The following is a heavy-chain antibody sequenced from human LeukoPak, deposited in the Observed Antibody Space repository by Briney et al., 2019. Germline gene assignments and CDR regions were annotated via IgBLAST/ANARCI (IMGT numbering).Heavy chain of an antibody. CDR3: AREGGLIVMAQGRNWLDP. CDR1: GYTFTGYY. CDR2: INANNGGT. D-gene: IGHD3-16*02. Sequence: ASVKVSCKASGYTFTGYYMHWVRQAPGQGLEWMGWINANNGGTNYAHKFRGRVTLTRDTSISEAYMELTGLKSDDTAVYYCAREGGLIVMAQGRNWLDPWGQGTLVTVSS. J-gene: IGHJ5*02. V-gene: IGHV1-2*07.